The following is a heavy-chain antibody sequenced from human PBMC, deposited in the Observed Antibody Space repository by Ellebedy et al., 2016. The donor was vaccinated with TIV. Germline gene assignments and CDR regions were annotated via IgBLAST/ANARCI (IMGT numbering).Heavy chain of an antibody. V-gene: IGHV3-15*01. D-gene: IGHD2-15*01. J-gene: IGHJ4*02. CDR2: IKGKTDGATR. CDR1: GFIFSDAW. Sequence: GGSLRLXXAASGFIFSDAWMNWVRQAPGKGLEWVGRIKGKTDGATRDFAAPVKGRFSISRDDSKNRVSLQMDSLKTEDTAVYYCAAGTGYSDFDYWGQGTLVTVFS. CDR3: AAGTGYSDFDY.